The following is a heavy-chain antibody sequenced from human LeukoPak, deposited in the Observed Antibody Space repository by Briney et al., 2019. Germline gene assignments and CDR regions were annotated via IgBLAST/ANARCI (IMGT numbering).Heavy chain of an antibody. V-gene: IGHV3-74*01. CDR1: GFTFNSYW. Sequence: GGSLRLSCAASGFTFNSYWMHWVRQAPGRGLVGVSRINSDGSYTNYADSVKGRFTISRDNAKNTVYLQMNSLRAEDTAVYYCARDLIIAVPGNDYWGQGTLVTVSS. J-gene: IGHJ4*02. CDR2: INSDGSYT. CDR3: ARDLIIAVPGNDY. D-gene: IGHD2/OR15-2a*01.